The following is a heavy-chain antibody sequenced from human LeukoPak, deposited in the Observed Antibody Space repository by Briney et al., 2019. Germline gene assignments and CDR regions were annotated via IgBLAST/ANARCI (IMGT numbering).Heavy chain of an antibody. J-gene: IGHJ4*02. D-gene: IGHD4-17*01. Sequence: PSETLSLTCAVSGYSTSSGHYWGWIRQPPGKGLEWIGNIYHSGNTYYNPSLKSRVTISVDTSTNHFSLKLTSVTAADTAVYYCARRGTYGDYVDYWGQGTLVTVSS. CDR3: ARRGTYGDYVDY. V-gene: IGHV4-38-2*01. CDR2: IYHSGNT. CDR1: GYSTSSGHY.